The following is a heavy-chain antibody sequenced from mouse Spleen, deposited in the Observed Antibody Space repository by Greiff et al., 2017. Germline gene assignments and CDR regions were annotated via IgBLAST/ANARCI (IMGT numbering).Heavy chain of an antibody. D-gene: IGHD2-3*01. Sequence: LQESGAELVRPGVSVKISCKGSGYTFTDYAMHWVKQSHAKSLEWIGVISTYYGDASYNQKFKGKATMTVDKSSSTAYMELARLTSEDSAIYYCARRDGYYHYAMDYWGQGTSVTVSS. CDR3: ARRDGYYHYAMDY. J-gene: IGHJ4*01. CDR1: GYTFTDYA. V-gene: IGHV1S137*01. CDR2: ISTYYGDA.